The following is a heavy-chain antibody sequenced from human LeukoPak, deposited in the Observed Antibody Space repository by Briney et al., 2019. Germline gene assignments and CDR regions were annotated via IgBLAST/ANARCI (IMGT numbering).Heavy chain of an antibody. CDR1: GFTFSSYG. J-gene: IGHJ4*02. V-gene: IGHV3-30*03. Sequence: PGRSLRLSCAASGFTFSSYGMHRLRQAPGKGLGWVAVISYDGSNKYYADSVKGRFTISRDNSKNTLYLQMNSLRAEDTAVYYCARDHNYAFDNWGQGTLVSVAS. CDR3: ARDHNYAFDN. D-gene: IGHD1-1*01. CDR2: ISYDGSNK.